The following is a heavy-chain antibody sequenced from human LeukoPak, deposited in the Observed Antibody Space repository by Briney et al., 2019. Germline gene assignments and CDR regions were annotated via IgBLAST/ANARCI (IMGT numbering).Heavy chain of an antibody. CDR3: AKVRGDYYESDALDI. J-gene: IGHJ3*02. CDR2: ISWNSCSI. CDR1: GFTFDDYA. V-gene: IGHV3-9*01. D-gene: IGHD3-22*01. Sequence: GGSLRLSCAASGFTFDDYAMHWVRQAPGKGLERVSGISWNSCSIGYAYSVKGRFTTSRDNAKNSLYLQMNSLRAEDTALYYCAKVRGDYYESDALDIWGQGTMVTVSS.